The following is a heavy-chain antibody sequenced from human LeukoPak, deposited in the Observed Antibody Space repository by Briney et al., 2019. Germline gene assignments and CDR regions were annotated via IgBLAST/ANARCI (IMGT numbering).Heavy chain of an antibody. D-gene: IGHD6-13*01. CDR1: GFTFSSYE. Sequence: GESLRLSCAASGFTFSSYEMNWVRQAPGKGLEWVSYISSSGSTIYYADSVKGRFTISRDNAKNSLYLQMNSLRAEDTALYYCAKTTPGIAAAGFYYYYYMDVWGKGTTVTVSS. V-gene: IGHV3-48*03. CDR2: ISSSGSTI. J-gene: IGHJ6*03. CDR3: AKTTPGIAAAGFYYYYYMDV.